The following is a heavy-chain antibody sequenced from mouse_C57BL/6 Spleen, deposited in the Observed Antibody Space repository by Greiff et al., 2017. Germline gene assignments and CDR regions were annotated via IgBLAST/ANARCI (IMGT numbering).Heavy chain of an antibody. Sequence: EVKLMESGPGLVKPSQSLSLTCSVTGYSITSGYYWNWIRQFPGNKLEWMGYISYDGSNNYNPSLKNRNSITRDTSKNPFFLKLNCVTTEDSATYYCARGDYGNFFDYWGQGTTLTVSS. J-gene: IGHJ2*01. CDR2: ISYDGSN. CDR3: ARGDYGNFFDY. V-gene: IGHV3-6*01. CDR1: GYSITSGYY. D-gene: IGHD2-1*01.